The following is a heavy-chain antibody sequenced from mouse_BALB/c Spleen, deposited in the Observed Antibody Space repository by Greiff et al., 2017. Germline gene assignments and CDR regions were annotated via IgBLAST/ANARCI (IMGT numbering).Heavy chain of an antibody. J-gene: IGHJ4*01. D-gene: IGHD2-4*01. CDR1: GYTFTSYT. V-gene: IGHV1-4*01. CDR3: ARLDPIYYDYDGYAMDY. CDR2: INPSSGYT. Sequence: VKLQQSGAELARPGASVKMSCKASGYTFTSYTMHWVKQRPGQGLEWIGYINPSSGYTNYNQKFKDKATLTADKSSSTAYMQLSSLTSEDSAVYYCARLDPIYYDYDGYAMDYWGQGTSVTVSS.